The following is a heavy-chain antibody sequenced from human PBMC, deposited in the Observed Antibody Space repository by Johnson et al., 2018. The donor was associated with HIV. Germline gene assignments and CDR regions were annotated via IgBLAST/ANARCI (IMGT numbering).Heavy chain of an antibody. D-gene: IGHD2-8*01. CDR3: AKDRVLSAFDI. J-gene: IGHJ3*02. Sequence: VESGGRVERPGGSLRLSCVGSGFVFDDYAMHWVRQAPGKGLEWVSGINWNSGSIGYADSVKGRFTISRDNSKNTLYLQMNSLRAEDTAVYYCAKDRVLSAFDIGGQGTMVTVSS. CDR1: GFVFDDYA. V-gene: IGHV3-9*01. CDR2: INWNSGSI.